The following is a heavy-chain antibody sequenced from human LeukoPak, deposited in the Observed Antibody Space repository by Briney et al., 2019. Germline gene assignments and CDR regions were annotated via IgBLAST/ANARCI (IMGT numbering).Heavy chain of an antibody. CDR3: AKTLYCTGTSCSGYFDY. CDR2: INWNGGST. CDR1: GVTFDDYG. J-gene: IGHJ4*02. V-gene: IGHV3-20*04. Sequence: GGSLRLSCAASGVTFDDYGMSWVRQAPGKGGEGGSGINWNGGSTGYADSVKGRFTISRDNAKNSLYLQMNSLRAEDTAVYYCAKTLYCTGTSCSGYFDYWGQGTLVTVSS. D-gene: IGHD2-2*01.